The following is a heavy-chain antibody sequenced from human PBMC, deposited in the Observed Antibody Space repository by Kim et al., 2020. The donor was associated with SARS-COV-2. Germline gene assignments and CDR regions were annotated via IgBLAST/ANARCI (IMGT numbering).Heavy chain of an antibody. CDR1: GFTFSSYS. CDR3: AREGYYYDSSGYYYGAFDI. J-gene: IGHJ3*02. CDR2: ISSSSSYI. V-gene: IGHV3-21*01. Sequence: GGSLRLSCAASGFTFSSYSMNWVRQAPGKGLEWVSSISSSSSYIYYADSVKGRFTISRDNAKNSLYLQMNSLRAEDTAVYYCAREGYYYDSSGYYYGAFDIWGQGTMVTVSS. D-gene: IGHD3-22*01.